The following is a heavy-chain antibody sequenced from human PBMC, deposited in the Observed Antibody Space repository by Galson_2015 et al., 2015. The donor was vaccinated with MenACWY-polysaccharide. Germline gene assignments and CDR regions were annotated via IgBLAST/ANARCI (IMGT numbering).Heavy chain of an antibody. J-gene: IGHJ3*01. CDR1: GFTFSGSG. D-gene: IGHD2-15*01. Sequence: SLRLSCAASGFTFSGSGMHWVRQAPGKGLEWVTVIQYDGSNKVYADSVKGRFAISRDTSKDILYLEMTSLRAEDTAVYYCAREGSRIGFHAFDVWGHGTMVSVSP. CDR3: AREGSRIGFHAFDV. V-gene: IGHV3-33*01. CDR2: IQYDGSNK.